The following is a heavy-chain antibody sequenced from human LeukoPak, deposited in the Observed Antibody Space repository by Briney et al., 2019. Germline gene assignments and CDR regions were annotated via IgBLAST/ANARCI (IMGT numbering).Heavy chain of an antibody. Sequence: GGSLRLSCAASGFTFDDYAMHWVRRAPGKGLEGVSGIRWNSCSIGCADSVTGRFTISRDKAKNSLYLQMNSLRAEDMGLYYCAKGRIEVPFTELDYWGQGTLVTVSS. V-gene: IGHV3-9*03. CDR2: IRWNSCSI. CDR1: GFTFDDYA. CDR3: AKGRIEVPFTELDY. J-gene: IGHJ4*02. D-gene: IGHD6-19*01.